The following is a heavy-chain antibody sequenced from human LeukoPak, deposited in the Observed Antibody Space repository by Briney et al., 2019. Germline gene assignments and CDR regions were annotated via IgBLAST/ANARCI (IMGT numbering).Heavy chain of an antibody. CDR1: GYTFTSYD. CDR3: AGGVTMVRGVIITSDFDY. CDR2: MNPNSGNT. Sequence: GASVKVSCKASGYTFTSYDINWVRQATGQGLEWMGWMNPNSGNTGYAQKFQGRVTMTRNTSISTAYMELSSLRSEDTAVYYCAGGVTMVRGVIITSDFDYWGQGTLVTVSS. J-gene: IGHJ4*02. D-gene: IGHD3-10*01. V-gene: IGHV1-8*01.